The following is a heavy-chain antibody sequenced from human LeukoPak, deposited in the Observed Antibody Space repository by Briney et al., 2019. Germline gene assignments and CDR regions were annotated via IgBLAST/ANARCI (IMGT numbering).Heavy chain of an antibody. V-gene: IGHV4-59*10. CDR3: ARGGRYSSSWHVDYYYGMDV. D-gene: IGHD6-13*01. CDR2: IYTSGST. J-gene: IGHJ6*02. CDR1: GGSFSGYY. Sequence: SETLSLTCAVYGGSFSGYYWSWIRQPAGKGLEWIGRIYTSGSTNYNPSLKSRVTMSVDTSKNQFSLKLSSVTAADTAVYYCARGGRYSSSWHVDYYYGMDVWGQGTTVTVSS.